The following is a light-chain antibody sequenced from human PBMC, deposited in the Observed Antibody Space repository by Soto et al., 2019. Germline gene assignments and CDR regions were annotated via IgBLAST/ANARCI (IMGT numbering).Light chain of an antibody. J-gene: IGKJ4*01. CDR3: QQADSFPLS. V-gene: IGKV1-12*01. Sequence: DIQMTQSPSSVSASIGDRVTISCRASQSIYKWLVWYQQKPGKAPKLLIYAASSLQSGVPSRFSGIGYGTDFTLTSSSLQPEDFATYYCQQADSFPLSFGGGTKVEIK. CDR2: AAS. CDR1: QSIYKW.